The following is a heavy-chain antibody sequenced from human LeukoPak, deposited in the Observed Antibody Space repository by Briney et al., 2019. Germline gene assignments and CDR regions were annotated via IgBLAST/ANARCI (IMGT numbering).Heavy chain of an antibody. V-gene: IGHV4-39*01. J-gene: IGHJ5*02. CDR3: ARGDYGNYNWFDP. CDR1: GGTISSSSYY. D-gene: IGHD4-11*01. CDR2: IYYSGST. Sequence: SETLSLTCTVSGGTISSSSYYWGWIRQPPGKGLEWIGSIYYSGSTYYNPSLKSRVTISVDTSKNQFSLKLSSVTAADTAVYYCARGDYGNYNWFDPWGQGTLVTVSS.